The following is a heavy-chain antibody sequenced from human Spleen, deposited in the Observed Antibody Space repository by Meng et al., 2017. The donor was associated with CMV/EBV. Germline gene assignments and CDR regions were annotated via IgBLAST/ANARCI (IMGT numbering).Heavy chain of an antibody. CDR2: IYPGDSDT. J-gene: IGHJ4*02. Sequence: GESLKISCKGSGYSFTSYWIGWVRQMPGKGLEWMGIIYPGDSDTRYSPSFQGQVAISADKSISTAYLQWSSLKASDTAMYYCARRYSSAWPAFDYWGQGTLVTVSS. CDR1: GYSFTSYW. CDR3: ARRYSSAWPAFDY. V-gene: IGHV5-51*01. D-gene: IGHD6-19*01.